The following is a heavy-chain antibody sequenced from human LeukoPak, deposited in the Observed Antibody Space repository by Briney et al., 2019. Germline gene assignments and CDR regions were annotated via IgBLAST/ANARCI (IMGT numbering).Heavy chain of an antibody. CDR3: ARDAGTMVRGVLHGQPPTPDY. D-gene: IGHD3-10*01. CDR2: ISSSSSTI. J-gene: IGHJ4*02. CDR1: GFTFSSYS. Sequence: GGSLRLSCAASGFTFSSYSMNWVRQAPGKGLEWVSYISSSSSTIYYADSVKGRFTISRDNAKNSLYLQMNSLRDEDTAVYYCARDAGTMVRGVLHGQPPTPDYWGQEILVTVSS. V-gene: IGHV3-48*02.